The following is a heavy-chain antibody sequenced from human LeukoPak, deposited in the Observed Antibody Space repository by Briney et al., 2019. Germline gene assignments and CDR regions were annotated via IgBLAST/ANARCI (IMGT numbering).Heavy chain of an antibody. Sequence: GGSLRLSCAASGFTFSSYAVSWVRQAPGKGLEWVSAISGSGGSTYYADSVKGRFTISRDNSKNTLYLQMNSLRAEDTAVYYCARNLNSGSYYYFDYWGQGTLVTVSS. J-gene: IGHJ4*02. CDR1: GFTFSSYA. CDR3: ARNLNSGSYYYFDY. V-gene: IGHV3-23*01. D-gene: IGHD1-26*01. CDR2: ISGSGGST.